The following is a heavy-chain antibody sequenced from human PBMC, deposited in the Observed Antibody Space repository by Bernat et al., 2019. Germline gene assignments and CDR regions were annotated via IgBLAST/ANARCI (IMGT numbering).Heavy chain of an antibody. CDR1: GFTFSSHD. CDR3: ARDLRTSGTQDY. J-gene: IGHJ4*02. Sequence: QVQLVESGGGVVQPGRSLRLSCAASGFTFSSHDMRWVRQAPGKGLEWVAVIWYDGSNKYYTDSVKGRFTISRDNSKNTLYPQMNSLRAEDTAVYYCARDLRTSGTQDYWGQGTLVTVSS. D-gene: IGHD3-10*01. V-gene: IGHV3-33*01. CDR2: IWYDGSNK.